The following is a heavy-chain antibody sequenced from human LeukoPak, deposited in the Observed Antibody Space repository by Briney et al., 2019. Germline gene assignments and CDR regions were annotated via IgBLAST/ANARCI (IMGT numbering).Heavy chain of an antibody. V-gene: IGHV1-18*01. Sequence: GASVKVSCKASGYTFTSYGISWVRQAPGQGLEWMGWISAYNGNTNYAQKLQGRVTMTTDTSTSTAYMELRSLRSDDTAVYYCARAPEITMVRGVPLDCWGQGTLVTVSS. J-gene: IGHJ4*02. D-gene: IGHD3-10*01. CDR3: ARAPEITMVRGVPLDC. CDR2: ISAYNGNT. CDR1: GYTFTSYG.